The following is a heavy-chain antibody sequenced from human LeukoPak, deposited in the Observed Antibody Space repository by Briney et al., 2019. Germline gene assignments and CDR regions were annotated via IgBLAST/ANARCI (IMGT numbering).Heavy chain of an antibody. D-gene: IGHD1-26*01. V-gene: IGHV4-61*02. Sequence: SQTLSLTCTVSGGSISSGSYYWSWIRQPAGKGLEWIGRIFTSGSTNYNPSLKSRVTISIDTSKNQFSLKLSSVTAADTAVYYCARAGDSYYYYCMDVWGKGTTVTVSS. J-gene: IGHJ6*03. CDR2: IFTSGST. CDR1: GGSISSGSYY. CDR3: ARAGDSYYYYCMDV.